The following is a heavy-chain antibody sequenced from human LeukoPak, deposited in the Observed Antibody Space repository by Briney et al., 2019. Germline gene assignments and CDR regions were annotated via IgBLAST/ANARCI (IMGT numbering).Heavy chain of an antibody. J-gene: IGHJ4*02. CDR1: GGSISSGSYY. D-gene: IGHD3-10*01. V-gene: IGHV4-61*02. Sequence: PSETLSLTCIVSGGSISSGSYYWSWIRQPAGKGLEWIGRIYTSGSTNYNPSLKSRVTISVDTSKNQFSLKLSSVTAADTAVYYCAREAQVGVIDYWGQGTLVTVSS. CDR2: IYTSGST. CDR3: AREAQVGVIDY.